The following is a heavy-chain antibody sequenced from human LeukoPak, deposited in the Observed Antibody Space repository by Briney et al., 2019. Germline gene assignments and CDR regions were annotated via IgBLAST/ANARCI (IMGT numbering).Heavy chain of an antibody. CDR3: AREGPMSGRYYYYGMDV. CDR2: INSEGSST. CDR1: GFTFSSYW. D-gene: IGHD1-26*01. Sequence: GGSLRLSCAASGFTFSSYWMHWVRQAPGKGLVWVSRINSEGSSTSYADSVKGRFTVSRDNAKNTLYLQMNSLRAEDTAVYYCAREGPMSGRYYYYGMDVWGQGTTVTVSS. J-gene: IGHJ6*02. V-gene: IGHV3-74*01.